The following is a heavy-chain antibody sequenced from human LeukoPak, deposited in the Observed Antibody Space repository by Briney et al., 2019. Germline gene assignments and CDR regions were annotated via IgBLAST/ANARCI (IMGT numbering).Heavy chain of an antibody. V-gene: IGHV4-31*03. CDR3: ARVVSTNWFDP. CDR2: IYYSGST. J-gene: IGHJ5*02. CDR1: GGSISSGGYY. Sequence: SETLSLTCTVSGGSISSGGYYWSWIRQHPGKGLEWIGYIYYSGSTYYNPSLKSRVTISVDTSKNQLSLKLSSVTAADTAVYYCARVVSTNWFDPWGQGTLVTVSS.